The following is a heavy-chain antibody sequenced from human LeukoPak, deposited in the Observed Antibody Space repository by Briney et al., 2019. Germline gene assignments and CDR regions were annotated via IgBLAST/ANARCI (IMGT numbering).Heavy chain of an antibody. CDR3: ARREVRGVMRANRGFDY. CDR2: IYTSGST. J-gene: IGHJ4*02. CDR1: GYSISSGYY. V-gene: IGHV4-38-2*02. D-gene: IGHD3-10*01. Sequence: PSETLSLTCTVSGYSISSGYYWGWIRQPPGKGLEWIGRIYTSGSTNYNPSLKSRVTVSVDTSKNQFSLKLTSVTAADTAVYYCARREVRGVMRANRGFDYWGQGTLVTVSS.